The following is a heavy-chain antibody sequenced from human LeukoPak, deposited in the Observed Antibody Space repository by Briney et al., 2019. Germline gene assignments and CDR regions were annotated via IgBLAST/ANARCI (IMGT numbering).Heavy chain of an antibody. J-gene: IGHJ6*03. CDR2: IYYSGST. D-gene: IGHD6-19*01. CDR1: GGSISSYY. Sequence: SETLSLTCTVSGGSISSYYWSWIRQPPGKGLEWIGYIYYSGSTNYNPSLKSRVTISVDTSKNQFSLKLSSVTAADTAVYYCARGLIAVAGVYYYYMDVWGKGTTVTISS. V-gene: IGHV4-59*12. CDR3: ARGLIAVAGVYYYYMDV.